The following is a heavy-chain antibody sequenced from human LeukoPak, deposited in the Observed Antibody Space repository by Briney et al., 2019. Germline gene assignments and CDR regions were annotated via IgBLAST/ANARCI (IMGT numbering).Heavy chain of an antibody. CDR1: GDTFSNYA. Sequence: GASVKVSCKASGDTFSNYAISWVRQAPGQGLEWMGAIIPIFGTANYAQKFQGRVTITADESTGTAYMELSSLRSDDTAVYYCARDLVGTTTVPDYWGQGTLVTVSS. CDR3: ARDLVGTTTVPDY. CDR2: IIPIFGTA. V-gene: IGHV1-69*13. J-gene: IGHJ4*02. D-gene: IGHD1-26*01.